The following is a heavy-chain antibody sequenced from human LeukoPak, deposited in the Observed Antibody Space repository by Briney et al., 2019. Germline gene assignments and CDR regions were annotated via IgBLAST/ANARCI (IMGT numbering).Heavy chain of an antibody. J-gene: IGHJ6*03. CDR2: IYSNGDT. Sequence: SETLSLTCTVSGDSISSGSYYWSWIRQPAGKGLEWIGRIYSNGDTKFNPSLKSRVTISLDTSKNQFSLKLSSATATDTAVYYCASRHSKQQPYYYYMDIWGKGTTVTVSS. CDR1: GDSISSGSYY. V-gene: IGHV4-61*02. D-gene: IGHD6-13*01. CDR3: ASRHSKQQPYYYYMDI.